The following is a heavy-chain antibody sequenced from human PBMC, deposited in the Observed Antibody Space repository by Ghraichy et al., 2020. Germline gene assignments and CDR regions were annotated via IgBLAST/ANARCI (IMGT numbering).Heavy chain of an antibody. Sequence: ETLSLTCTVSGGSISSYYWSWIRQPAGKGLEWIGRIYTSGSTNYNPSLKSRVTMSVDTSKNQFSLKLSSVTAADTAVYYCASGYYDFWSGYYPGTDAFDIWGQGTMVTVSS. J-gene: IGHJ3*02. V-gene: IGHV4-4*07. D-gene: IGHD3-3*01. CDR1: GGSISSYY. CDR3: ASGYYDFWSGYYPGTDAFDI. CDR2: IYTSGST.